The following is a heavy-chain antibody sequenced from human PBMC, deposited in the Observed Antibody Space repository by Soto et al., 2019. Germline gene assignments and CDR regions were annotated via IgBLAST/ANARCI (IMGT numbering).Heavy chain of an antibody. D-gene: IGHD3-3*01. CDR1: GGTFSSYA. V-gene: IGHV1-69*01. CDR3: ASAIFGLVIIHAYYGKDV. CDR2: IIPIFGTA. Sequence: QVQLEQSGAEVKKPGSSVKVSCKASGGTFSSYAISWVRQAPGQGLEWMGGIIPIFGTANYAQKFQGRVTITSDESTSTAYMELSSLRSEDTAVYYCASAIFGLVIIHAYYGKDVWGQGTTVTVSS. J-gene: IGHJ6*02.